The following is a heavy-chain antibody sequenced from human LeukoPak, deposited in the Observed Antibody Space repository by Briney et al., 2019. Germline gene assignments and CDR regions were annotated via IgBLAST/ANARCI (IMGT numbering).Heavy chain of an antibody. V-gene: IGHV3-15*04. Sequence: GGYLKLSCTASAFTFSNAWMSWVRQAPGKGLDWVGRIASKTDGGATDYAAPVKGRFTISRDDSKNTLNLQMNSLKTEDTAVYYCTTGIRGDWGQGTLVTVSS. J-gene: IGHJ4*02. CDR2: IASKTDGGAT. D-gene: IGHD3-10*01. CDR1: AFTFSNAW. CDR3: TTGIRGD.